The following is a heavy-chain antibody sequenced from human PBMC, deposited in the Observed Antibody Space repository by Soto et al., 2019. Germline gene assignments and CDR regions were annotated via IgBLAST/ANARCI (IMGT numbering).Heavy chain of an antibody. Sequence: SETLSRTCAVSGYSISSGYYWCFIRQPPGKGLEWIGSIYHNASTYYNPTLNSRVTISVDTSKNQFSLKLSSVTAADPAVYYCARDLAGAATDYWGQGTLVTVSS. CDR1: GYSISSGYY. CDR2: IYHNAST. CDR3: ARDLAGAATDY. D-gene: IGHD6-25*01. V-gene: IGHV4-38-2*02. J-gene: IGHJ4*02.